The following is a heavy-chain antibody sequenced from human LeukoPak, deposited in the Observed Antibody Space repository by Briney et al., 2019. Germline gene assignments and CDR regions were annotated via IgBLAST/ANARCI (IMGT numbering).Heavy chain of an antibody. J-gene: IGHJ4*02. CDR2: ISGSGGST. D-gene: IGHD3-22*01. CDR3: ARAYDSSGYGPGDY. CDR1: GFTFSSYA. V-gene: IGHV3-23*01. Sequence: PGGSLRLSCAASGFTFSSYAMSWVRQAPGKGLEWVSAISGSGGSTYYADSVKGRFTISRDNSKNTLYLQMNSLRAEDTAVYYCARAYDSSGYGPGDYWGQGTLVTVSS.